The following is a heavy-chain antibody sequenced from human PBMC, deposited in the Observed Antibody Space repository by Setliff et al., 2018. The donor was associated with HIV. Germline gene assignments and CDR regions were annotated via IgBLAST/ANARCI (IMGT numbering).Heavy chain of an antibody. CDR3: ARGRNWGSPRYWYFDL. J-gene: IGHJ2*01. CDR1: GGSISSHY. CDR2: IYFSGST. Sequence: PSETLSLTCTVSGGSISSHYWSWLRQSPGKGLEWIGYIYFSGSTNYNPSLKSRVTILVDTSKNQFSLKLSSVTAADTAVYYCARGRNWGSPRYWYFDLWGRGTLVTVSS. D-gene: IGHD7-27*01. V-gene: IGHV4-59*08.